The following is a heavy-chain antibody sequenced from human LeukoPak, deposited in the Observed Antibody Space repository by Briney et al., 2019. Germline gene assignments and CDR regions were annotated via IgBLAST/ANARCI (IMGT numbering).Heavy chain of an antibody. V-gene: IGHV5-51*01. J-gene: IGHJ4*02. D-gene: IGHD5-24*01. CDR1: GYGFPDYW. CDR2: INPADSEA. CDR3: ARLRDGYRPLGY. Sequence: GESLKISCRGSGYGFPDYWIGWVRQMPGKGPEWMGTINPADSEAKYNPSFQGRVTISADKSIYTAYLQWSSLKASDTAMYYCARLRDGYRPLGYWGQGTLVTVSS.